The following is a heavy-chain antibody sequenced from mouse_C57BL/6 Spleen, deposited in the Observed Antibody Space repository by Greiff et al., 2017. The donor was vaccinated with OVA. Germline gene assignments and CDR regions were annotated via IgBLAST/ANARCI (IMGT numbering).Heavy chain of an antibody. CDR1: GYTFTSYW. J-gene: IGHJ2*01. CDR3: ARRRGYGPFDY. Sequence: VQLQQPGAELVRPGSSVKLSCKASGYTFTSYWMDWVKQRPGQGLEWIGNIYPSDSETHYNQKFKDKATLTVDKSSSTAYMQLSSLTSEDSAVYYCARRRGYGPFDYWGQGATLTVSS. CDR2: IYPSDSET. V-gene: IGHV1-61*01. D-gene: IGHD1-1*02.